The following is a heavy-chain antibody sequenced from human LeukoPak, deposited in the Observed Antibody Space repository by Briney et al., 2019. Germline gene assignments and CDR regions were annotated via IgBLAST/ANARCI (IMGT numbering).Heavy chain of an antibody. J-gene: IGHJ4*02. D-gene: IGHD3-10*01. CDR3: ARRTVVRGVITYFDY. CDR2: IYPGDSDT. V-gene: IGHV5-51*01. Sequence: GESLKISCKGSGYSFTSYWIGWVRQMPGKGLEWMGIIYPGDSDTRYSPSFQGQVTISADKSISTAYLQWSSLKASDTAMYYCARRTVVRGVITYFDYWGQGTLVTVSS. CDR1: GYSFTSYW.